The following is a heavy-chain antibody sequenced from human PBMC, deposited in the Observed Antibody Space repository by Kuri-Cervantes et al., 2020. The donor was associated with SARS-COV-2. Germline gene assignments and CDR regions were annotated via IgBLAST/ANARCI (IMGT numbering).Heavy chain of an antibody. V-gene: IGHV3-21*01. J-gene: IGHJ5*02. CDR1: GFSFSPYG. CDR2: IGSSSSYI. Sequence: GGSLRLSCAASGFSFSPYGMYWVRQAPGKGLEWVSCIGSSSSYIYYADSVKGRFTISRDNAKNSLYLQMNSLRAEDTAVYYCARDGTAGGSYNWFDPWGQGTLVTVSS. CDR3: ARDGTAGGSYNWFDP. D-gene: IGHD1-26*01.